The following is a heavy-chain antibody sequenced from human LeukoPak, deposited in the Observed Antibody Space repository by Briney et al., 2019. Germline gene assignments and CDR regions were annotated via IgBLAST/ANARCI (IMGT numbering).Heavy chain of an antibody. Sequence: GGSLRLSCAASGFTFSSYAMHWVRQAPGKGLEWVAVISYDGSNKYYVDSVKGRFTISRDNAKNSLYLQMNSLRAEDTAVYYCARDLGLLEMATPAAFFDYWGQGTLVTVSS. V-gene: IGHV3-30*04. CDR1: GFTFSSYA. CDR2: ISYDGSNK. J-gene: IGHJ4*02. CDR3: ARDLGLLEMATPAAFFDY. D-gene: IGHD5-24*01.